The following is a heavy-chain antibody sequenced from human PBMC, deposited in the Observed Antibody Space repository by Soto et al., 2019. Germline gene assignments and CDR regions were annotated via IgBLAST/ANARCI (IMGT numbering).Heavy chain of an antibody. V-gene: IGHV3-33*01. CDR1: GFTFSSYG. CDR3: ARDLEVTGDYYYYGMDV. Sequence: QVQLVESGGGVVQPGRSLRLSCAASGFTFSSYGMHWVRQAPGKGLEWVAVIWYDGSNKYYADSVKGRFTISRDNSKNTLYLQMNSLRAEDTAVYYCARDLEVTGDYYYYGMDVWGQGTTVIVSS. J-gene: IGHJ6*02. CDR2: IWYDGSNK. D-gene: IGHD7-27*01.